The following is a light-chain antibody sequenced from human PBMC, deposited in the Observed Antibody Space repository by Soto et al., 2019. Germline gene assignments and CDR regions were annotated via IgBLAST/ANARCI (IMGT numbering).Light chain of an antibody. Sequence: AIQMTQSPSSLSASVGDRVTITCRASQGIGNDLCWYQQKPGKAPKLLIYDASILQSGVPSRFSGSGSGTDFTLTISSLQPEDFATYYCLRDYHGWTFGQGTKVEIK. V-gene: IGKV1-6*01. CDR1: QGIGND. J-gene: IGKJ1*01. CDR2: DAS. CDR3: LRDYHGWT.